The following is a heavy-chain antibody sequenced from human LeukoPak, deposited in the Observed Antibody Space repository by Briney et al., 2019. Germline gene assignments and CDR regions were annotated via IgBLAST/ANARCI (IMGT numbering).Heavy chain of an antibody. D-gene: IGHD6-19*01. V-gene: IGHV3-30*03. J-gene: IGHJ4*02. Sequence: GGSLRLSCAVSGFRFSTYVIHWVRQAPGKGLEWVAIISNDGRNKYCGDSVKGRFTISTDTSKSTLHLQMNSLRAEDTAVYYCARDNGVTAVAGHFDYWGQETLVTVSS. CDR1: GFRFSTYV. CDR2: ISNDGRNK. CDR3: ARDNGVTAVAGHFDY.